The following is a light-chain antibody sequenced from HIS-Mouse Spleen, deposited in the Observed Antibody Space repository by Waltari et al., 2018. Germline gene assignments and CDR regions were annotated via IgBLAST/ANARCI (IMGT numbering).Light chain of an antibody. J-gene: IGKJ2*02. V-gene: IGKV3-15*01. CDR2: GAS. Sequence: EIVMPQSPATLSVSTGARDTLPCRASQSVSSNLAWYQQKPGQAPRLLIYGASTRATGIPARFSGSGSGTEFTLTISSMQSEDFAVYYCQQYNNWPPSTFGQGTKLEIK. CDR1: QSVSSN. CDR3: QQYNNWPPST.